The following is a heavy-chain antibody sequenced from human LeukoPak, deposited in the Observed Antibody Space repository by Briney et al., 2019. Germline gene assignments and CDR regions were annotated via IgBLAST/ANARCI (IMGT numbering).Heavy chain of an antibody. Sequence: GGSLRLSCTASGFTFSSYGMSWVRQAPGKGLEWVSSISGSGGSTYYADSVKGRFTISRDNSKNTLYLQMNSLRAEDTAVYYCAKEPPDYSYYYYYMDVWGKGTTVTVSS. CDR3: AKEPPDYSYYYYYMDV. J-gene: IGHJ6*03. D-gene: IGHD4-11*01. V-gene: IGHV3-23*01. CDR2: ISGSGGST. CDR1: GFTFSSYG.